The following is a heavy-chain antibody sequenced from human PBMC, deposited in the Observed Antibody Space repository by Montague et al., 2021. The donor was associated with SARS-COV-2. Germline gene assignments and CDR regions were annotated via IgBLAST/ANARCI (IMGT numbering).Heavy chain of an antibody. V-gene: IGHV6-1*01. Sequence: CAISGDSVSSDTAAWHWIRQSPSRGLEWLGRTFYRSQWHPDSAASVRSRISFSGDISKNQFSLHLNSVTPEDTAIYYCARDGDYGGTWYSFLQNWGQGTLVIVSS. J-gene: IGHJ1*01. CDR1: GDSVSSDTAA. D-gene: IGHD4-17*01. CDR3: ARDGDYGGTWYSFLQN. CDR2: TFYRSQWHP.